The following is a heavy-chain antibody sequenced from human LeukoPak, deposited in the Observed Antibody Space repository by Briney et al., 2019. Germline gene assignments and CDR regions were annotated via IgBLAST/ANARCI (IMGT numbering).Heavy chain of an antibody. J-gene: IGHJ4*02. CDR2: IEWDDDK. Sequence: VSGPALVKPTQTLTLTCTFSGFSLSTSGMRVSWIRQPPGKALEWLARIEWDDDKFYSTSLKTRLTISKDTSKNQVVLTMTNMDPVDTATYYCARIPVDYGPGSYVDYWGQGTLVTVSS. CDR3: ARIPVDYGPGSYVDY. V-gene: IGHV2-70*04. D-gene: IGHD3-10*01. CDR1: GFSLSTSGMR.